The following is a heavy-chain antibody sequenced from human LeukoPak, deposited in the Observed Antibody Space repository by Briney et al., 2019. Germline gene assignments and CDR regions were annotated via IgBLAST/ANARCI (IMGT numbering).Heavy chain of an antibody. V-gene: IGHV4-30-4*08. CDR2: IYYSGST. CDR1: GGSISSGDYY. CDR3: ARAEVTAGTKYFDL. D-gene: IGHD6-19*01. Sequence: SETLSLTCTVSGGSISSGDYYWSWIRQPPGKGLEWIGYIYYSGSTYYNPSLKSRVTISVDTSKNQFSLKLSSVTAADTAVYYCARAEVTAGTKYFDLWGRGTLVTVSS. J-gene: IGHJ2*01.